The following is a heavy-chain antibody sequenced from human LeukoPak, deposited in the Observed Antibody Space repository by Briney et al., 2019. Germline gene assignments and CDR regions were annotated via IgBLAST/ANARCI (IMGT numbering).Heavy chain of an antibody. CDR2: IYPGDSDT. CDR3: ARTAADAYYYYYMDV. CDR1: GYSFTSYW. D-gene: IGHD2-15*01. V-gene: IGHV5-51*01. J-gene: IGHJ6*03. Sequence: GESLKISCKGSGYSFTSYWIGWVRQMPGKGLEWMGIIYPGDSDTRYSPSFQGQVTISADKSISTAYLQWSSLKASDTAMYYCARTAADAYYYYYMDVWGKGTTVTASS.